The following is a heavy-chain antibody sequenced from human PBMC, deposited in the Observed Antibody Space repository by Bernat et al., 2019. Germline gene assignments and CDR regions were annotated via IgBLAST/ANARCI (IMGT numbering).Heavy chain of an antibody. CDR3: ARAYGNYVKWFDP. Sequence: QVQLVQSGAEVKKPGSSVKVSCKASGGTFSSYAISWLRQAPGQGLEWMGGIIPIFGTANYAQKFQGRGTITADDSTRTAYLELSSLRSEDTAGYYCARAYGNYVKWFDPWGQGTLVTVSS. CDR1: GGTFSSYA. D-gene: IGHD4-11*01. CDR2: IIPIFGTA. V-gene: IGHV1-69*01. J-gene: IGHJ5*02.